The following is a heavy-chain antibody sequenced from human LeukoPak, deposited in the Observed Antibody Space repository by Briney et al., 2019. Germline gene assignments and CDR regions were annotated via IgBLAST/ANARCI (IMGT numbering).Heavy chain of an antibody. Sequence: GGSLRLSCAASGFTFSTYDMHWVRQATGKGLEWVSGMGKTAGDTYYSGSVQGRFTISRENAKNSVYLEMNSLRAGDTAVYYCTRGAAGFDYWGQGTLVSVSS. D-gene: IGHD6-13*01. V-gene: IGHV3-13*04. CDR3: TRGAAGFDY. J-gene: IGHJ4*02. CDR2: MGKTAGDT. CDR1: GFTFSTYD.